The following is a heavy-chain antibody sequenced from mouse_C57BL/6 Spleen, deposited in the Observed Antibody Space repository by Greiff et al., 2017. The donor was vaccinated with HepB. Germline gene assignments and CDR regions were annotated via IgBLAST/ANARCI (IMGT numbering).Heavy chain of an antibody. Sequence: EVKLVESEGGLVQPGSSMKLSCTASGFTFSDYYMAWVRQVPEKGLEWVANINYDGSSTYYLDSLQSRFIISSDNAKNILYLQMSSLKSEDTATYYCARDLGFYAMDYWGQGTSVTVSS. J-gene: IGHJ4*01. CDR3: ARDLGFYAMDY. CDR2: INYDGSST. D-gene: IGHD4-1*01. V-gene: IGHV5-16*01. CDR1: GFTFSDYY.